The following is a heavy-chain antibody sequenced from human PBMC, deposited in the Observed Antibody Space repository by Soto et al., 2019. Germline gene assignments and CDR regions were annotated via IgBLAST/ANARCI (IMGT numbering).Heavy chain of an antibody. CDR3: ATRITVFGLLIPPFDP. V-gene: IGHV4-34*02. J-gene: IGHJ5*02. Sequence: QVHLQQWGAGLLKPSETLSLTCAVYGGSVNGYYWNWIRQPPGKGLEWIGEINHTGGTHYNPSLKSRVTMSVDTSKIQFSLRLSSVTVADTAIYYCATRITVFGLLIPPFDPWGQGTQVTVSS. D-gene: IGHD3-3*01. CDR2: INHTGGT. CDR1: GGSVNGYY.